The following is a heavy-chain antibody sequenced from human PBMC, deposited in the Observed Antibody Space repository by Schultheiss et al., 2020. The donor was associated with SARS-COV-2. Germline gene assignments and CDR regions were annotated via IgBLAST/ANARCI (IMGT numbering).Heavy chain of an antibody. J-gene: IGHJ5*02. D-gene: IGHD6-6*01. CDR1: GYTFTGYY. CDR2: INPNSGGT. V-gene: IGHV1-2*02. CDR3: ARDPRLSYSSSIFLEFDP. Sequence: ASVKVSCKASGYTFTGYYMHWVRQAPGQGLEWMGWINPNSGGTNYAQKFQGRVTMTRDTSISTAYMELSRLRSDDTAVYYCARDPRLSYSSSIFLEFDPWGQGTLVTVSS.